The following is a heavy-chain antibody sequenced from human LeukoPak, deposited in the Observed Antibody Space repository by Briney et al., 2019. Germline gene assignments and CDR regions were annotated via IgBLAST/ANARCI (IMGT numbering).Heavy chain of an antibody. V-gene: IGHV4-59*01. D-gene: IGHD6-6*01. CDR1: GGSISSYY. CDR3: ARDVGSSAFRFDP. CDR2: IYYSGST. J-gene: IGHJ5*02. Sequence: PSETLSLTCTVSGGSISSYYWSWIRQPPGKGLEWIGYIYYSGSTNYNPSLKSRVTISVDTSKNQFSLKLSSVTAADTAVYYCARDVGSSAFRFDPWGQGTLVTVSS.